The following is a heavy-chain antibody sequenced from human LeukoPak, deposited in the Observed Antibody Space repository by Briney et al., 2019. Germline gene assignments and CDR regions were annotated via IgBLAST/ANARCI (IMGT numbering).Heavy chain of an antibody. Sequence: GGSLRLSCAASGYTLCSYEMNWVRQAPGRGGEWISYIITSGTNLDYADSVKGRFTVSRDNAKNSLYLQMNSLRAEDTAVYYCAREPYYYDSSGYYIPGGLDIWGQGTMVTVSS. CDR3: AREPYYYDSSGYYIPGGLDI. D-gene: IGHD3-22*01. CDR1: GYTLCSYE. J-gene: IGHJ3*02. CDR2: IITSGTNL. V-gene: IGHV3-48*03.